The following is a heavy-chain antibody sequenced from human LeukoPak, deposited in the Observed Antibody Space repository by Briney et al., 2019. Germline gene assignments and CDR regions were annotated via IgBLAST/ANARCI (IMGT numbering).Heavy chain of an antibody. CDR2: IWYDGSQK. V-gene: IGHV3-33*01. CDR1: GFTFSTYG. Sequence: AGGSLRLSCAASGFTFSTYGMHWVRQAPGKGLEWVAVIWYDGSQKYHADSVKDRFTISRDNSKNMLYLQMNSLRAEDTAVYYDARDGGSTGWVDYWGQGTLVTVSS. J-gene: IGHJ4*02. D-gene: IGHD6-19*01. CDR3: ARDGGSTGWVDY.